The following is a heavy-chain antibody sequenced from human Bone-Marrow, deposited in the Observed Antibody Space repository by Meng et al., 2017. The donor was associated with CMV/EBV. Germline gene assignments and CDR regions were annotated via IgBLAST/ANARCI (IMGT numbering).Heavy chain of an antibody. CDR1: GFTFRAYA. D-gene: IGHD4-17*01. J-gene: IGHJ4*02. Sequence: SGFTFRAYAMAWVRQAPGKGLEWVSVITASGANSFYSDAVKGRFTVSRDNTNGTLDLQMNSLRAQDTAIYYCAKGLDTGTVTTWGDHWGQGALVTVSS. CDR2: ITASGANS. CDR3: AKGLDTGTVTTWGDH. V-gene: IGHV3-23*01.